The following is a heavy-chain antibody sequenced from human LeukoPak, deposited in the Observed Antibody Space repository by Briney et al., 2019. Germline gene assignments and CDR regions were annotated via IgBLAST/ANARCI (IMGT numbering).Heavy chain of an antibody. CDR2: ISSSSSYT. V-gene: IGHV3-11*06. CDR3: ARDRGYYDSSAHLDY. D-gene: IGHD3-22*01. Sequence: PGGSLRLSCAASGFTFSNCWMHWVRQAPGKGLEWVSYISSSSSYTNYADSVKGRFTISRDNAKNSLYLQMNSLRAEDTAVYYCARDRGYYDSSAHLDYWGQGTLVTVSS. CDR1: GFTFSNCW. J-gene: IGHJ4*02.